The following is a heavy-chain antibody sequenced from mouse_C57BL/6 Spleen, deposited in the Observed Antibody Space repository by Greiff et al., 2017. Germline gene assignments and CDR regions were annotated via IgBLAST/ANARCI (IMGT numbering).Heavy chain of an antibody. CDR1: GYTFTSYW. V-gene: IGHV1-52*01. J-gene: IGHJ1*03. CDR2: IDPSDSET. Sequence: QVQLQQPGAELVRPGSSVKLSCKASGYTFTSYWMHWVKQRPIQGLEWIGNIDPSDSETHYNQKFKDKATLTVDKASSTAYMQLSSLTSEDSAVYYCARAPYGISYYWYFDVWGTVTTVTVSS. CDR3: ARAPYGISYYWYFDV. D-gene: IGHD1-1*01.